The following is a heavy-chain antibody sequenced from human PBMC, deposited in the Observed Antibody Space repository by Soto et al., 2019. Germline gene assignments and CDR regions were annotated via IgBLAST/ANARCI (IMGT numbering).Heavy chain of an antibody. V-gene: IGHV3-33*01. CDR1: GFTFSSYG. CDR2: IWYDGSNK. J-gene: IGHJ6*02. Sequence: PGGSLRLSCAASGFTFSSYGMHWVRQAPGKGLEWVAVIWYDGSNKYYADSVKGRFTISRDNSKNTLYLQMNSLRAEDTAVYYCARDIVVVTALKVRYYYGMAVWGQGTTVTVSS. CDR3: ARDIVVVTALKVRYYYGMAV. D-gene: IGHD2-21*02.